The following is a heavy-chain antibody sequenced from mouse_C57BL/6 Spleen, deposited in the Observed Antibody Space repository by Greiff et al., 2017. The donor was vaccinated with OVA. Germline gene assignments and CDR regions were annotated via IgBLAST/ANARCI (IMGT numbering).Heavy chain of an antibody. V-gene: IGHV1-74*01. CDR3: ATFTTVVYFDV. J-gene: IGHJ1*03. D-gene: IGHD1-1*01. CDR1: GYTFTSYW. CDR2: IHPSDSDT. Sequence: VQLRQPGAELVKPGASVKVSCKASGYTFTSYWMHWVKQRPGQGLEWIGRIHPSDSDTNYNQKFKGKATLTVDKSSSTAYMQLSSLTSEDSAVYYCATFTTVVYFDVWGTGTTVTVSS.